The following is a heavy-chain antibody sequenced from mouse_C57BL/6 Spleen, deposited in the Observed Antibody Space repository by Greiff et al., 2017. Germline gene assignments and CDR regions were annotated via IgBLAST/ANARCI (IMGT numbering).Heavy chain of an antibody. D-gene: IGHD1-1*01. CDR2: ISSGSSTI. Sequence: EVQVVESGGGLVKPGGSLKLSCAASGFTFSDYGMHWVRQAPEKGLEWVAYISSGSSTIYYADTVKGRFTISRDNAKNTLFLQMTSLRSEDTAMYYCARGNNYYGSRDYYAMDYWGQGTSVTVSS. V-gene: IGHV5-17*01. CDR1: GFTFSDYG. J-gene: IGHJ4*01. CDR3: ARGNNYYGSRDYYAMDY.